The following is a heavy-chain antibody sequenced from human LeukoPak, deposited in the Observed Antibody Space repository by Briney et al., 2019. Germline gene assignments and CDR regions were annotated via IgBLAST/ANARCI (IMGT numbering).Heavy chain of an antibody. Sequence: SETLSLTCAVYGGSFSGYYWSWIRQPPGKGLEWMGEINHSGSTNYNPSLKSRVTISVDTSKNQFSLKLSSVTAADTAVYYCARGGQWLGYYYGMDVWGQGTTVTVSS. D-gene: IGHD6-19*01. CDR2: INHSGST. CDR3: ARGGQWLGYYYGMDV. J-gene: IGHJ6*02. CDR1: GGSFSGYY. V-gene: IGHV4-34*01.